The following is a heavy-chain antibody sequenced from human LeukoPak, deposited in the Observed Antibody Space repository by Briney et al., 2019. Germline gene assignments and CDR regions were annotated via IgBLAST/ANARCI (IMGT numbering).Heavy chain of an antibody. Sequence: GGSLRLSCAASGFTFSSYWMSWVRQAPGKGLEWVANIKQDGSEKYYVDSVKGRFTISRDNAKNSLYLQMNSLRAEDTAVYYCARGAGVSTIFGAGWYFDLWGRGTLVTVSS. CDR1: GFTFSSYW. D-gene: IGHD3-3*01. J-gene: IGHJ2*01. CDR3: ARGAGVSTIFGAGWYFDL. V-gene: IGHV3-7*01. CDR2: IKQDGSEK.